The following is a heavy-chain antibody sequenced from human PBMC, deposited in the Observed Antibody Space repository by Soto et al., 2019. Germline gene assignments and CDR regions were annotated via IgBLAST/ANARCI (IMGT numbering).Heavy chain of an antibody. D-gene: IGHD3-22*01. CDR1: GYTFTSYY. CDR2: INPSGGST. J-gene: IGHJ4*02. CDR3: AREGDITMRVVASYFDY. Sequence: QVQLVQSGAEVKKPGASVKVSCKASGYTFTSYYMHWVRQAPGQGLEWMGIINPSGGSTSYAQKFQGRVTMTRDTSTSTVYMELSSLRSEDTAVYYCAREGDITMRVVASYFDYWGQGTLVTVSS. V-gene: IGHV1-46*01.